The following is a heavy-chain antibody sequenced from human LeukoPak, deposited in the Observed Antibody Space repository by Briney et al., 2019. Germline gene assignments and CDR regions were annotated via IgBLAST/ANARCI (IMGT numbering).Heavy chain of an antibody. V-gene: IGHV4-39*07. D-gene: IGHD1-26*01. CDR3: AREGNKWEQQRVNAFDI. CDR2: IYNSGST. CDR1: GGSVSSSSYY. J-gene: IGHJ3*02. Sequence: TSETLSLTCTVSGGSVSSSSYYWGWIRQPPGKGLEWVGCIYNSGSTYYDPSLKSRVTISVDTSKNQVSLKVNSVTAADTAVYYCAREGNKWEQQRVNAFDIWGQGTVVTVSS.